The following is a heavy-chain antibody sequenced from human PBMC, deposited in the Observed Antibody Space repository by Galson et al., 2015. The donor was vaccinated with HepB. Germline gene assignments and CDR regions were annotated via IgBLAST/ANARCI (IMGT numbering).Heavy chain of an antibody. CDR3: ARDVDSEVGVGTMDV. J-gene: IGHJ6*02. D-gene: IGHD2-15*01. CDR2: ISNDGSRQ. CDR1: GFTFRGHG. Sequence: LRLSCAASGFTFRGHGMHWVRQVPGEGLDWVAAISNDGSRQLYKDSVEGRFTISRDDSKNTLYLQMNMLRHEDTSVYHCARDVDSEVGVGTMDVWGPGTTVVVSS. V-gene: IGHV3-30*03.